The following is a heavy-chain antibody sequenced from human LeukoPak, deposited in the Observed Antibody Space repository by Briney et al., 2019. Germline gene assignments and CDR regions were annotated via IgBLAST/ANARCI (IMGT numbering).Heavy chain of an antibody. Sequence: GGSLRLSCAASGFTFDDYGMHWVRQAPGKGLEWVSGISWNSDSVGYADSVKGRFTISRDNSKNTLYLQMNSLRAEDTAVYYCARDLESSSSWWGEGRDYFDYWGQGTLVTVSS. CDR2: ISWNSDSV. D-gene: IGHD6-13*01. J-gene: IGHJ4*02. CDR1: GFTFDDYG. CDR3: ARDLESSSSWWGEGRDYFDY. V-gene: IGHV3-9*01.